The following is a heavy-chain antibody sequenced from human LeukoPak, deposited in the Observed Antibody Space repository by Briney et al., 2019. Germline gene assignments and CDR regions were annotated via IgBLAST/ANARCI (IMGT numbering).Heavy chain of an antibody. CDR3: ARIGVDAFDI. CDR2: IGTDGDT. V-gene: IGHV3-13*01. J-gene: IGHJ3*02. Sequence: PGGSLRLSCAASGFTFSSYDMHWGRQATGKVLEWVSAIGTDGDTFYPGSVKGRITISRDNAENSLYLQMNSLRAEDTAVYYCARIGVDAFDIWGQGTLVTVSS. CDR1: GFTFSSYD.